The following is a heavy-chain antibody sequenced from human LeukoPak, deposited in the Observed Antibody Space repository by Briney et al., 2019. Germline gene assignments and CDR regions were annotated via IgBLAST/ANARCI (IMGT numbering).Heavy chain of an antibody. CDR3: ARVIITIFGVVKEPVDY. D-gene: IGHD3-3*01. V-gene: IGHV1-18*01. J-gene: IGHJ4*02. Sequence: ASVKVSCKASGYTFTSYGISGVRQAPGQGLEWMGWISAYNGNTNYAQKLQGRVTMTTDTSTSTAYMELRSLRSDDTAVYYCARVIITIFGVVKEPVDYWGQGTLVTVSS. CDR1: GYTFTSYG. CDR2: ISAYNGNT.